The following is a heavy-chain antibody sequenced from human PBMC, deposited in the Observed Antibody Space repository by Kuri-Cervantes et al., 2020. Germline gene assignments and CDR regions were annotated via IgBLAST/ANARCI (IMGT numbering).Heavy chain of an antibody. D-gene: IGHD5-18*01. Sequence: SETLSLTCAVSGGSISNSRWWTWVRQSPGKGLEWIGEIYHSGSTNYNPSLKSRVTISVDKSKSQFSLKLTSVTAADTAVYYCARENGKSYAYSLDYWGQGTLVTVSS. CDR3: ARENGKSYAYSLDY. CDR1: GGSISNSRW. J-gene: IGHJ4*02. V-gene: IGHV4-4*02. CDR2: IYHSGST.